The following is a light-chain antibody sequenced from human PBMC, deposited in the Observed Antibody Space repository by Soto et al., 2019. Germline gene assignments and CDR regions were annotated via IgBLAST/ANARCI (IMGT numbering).Light chain of an antibody. CDR1: QNIAYY. Sequence: DIQMTQSPSSLSASVGDRVTITCRTSQNIAYYLNWYQQKPREAPKLLIYAASNLQSGVPSRFSGSGSGTDFTRTISSLQPEDFATYYCQESYSSPPGLAFGGGTKVEIK. J-gene: IGKJ4*01. V-gene: IGKV1-39*01. CDR2: AAS. CDR3: QESYSSPPGLA.